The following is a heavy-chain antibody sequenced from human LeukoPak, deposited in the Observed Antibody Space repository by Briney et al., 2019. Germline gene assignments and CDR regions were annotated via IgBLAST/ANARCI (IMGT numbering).Heavy chain of an antibody. CDR1: GFTFTSYS. J-gene: IGHJ2*01. V-gene: IGHV3-64*02. D-gene: IGHD3-16*01. CDR2: IGGDGVTA. Sequence: GGSLRLSRAASGFTFTSYSIHWVRQVPAKGPEYVSVIGGDGVTAFYADSVKGRFTISRDNSKNTVDLEMGSLTAEDTAVYYCAREGGRSGQWYYDLWGRGTLVTVSS. CDR3: AREGGRSGQWYYDL.